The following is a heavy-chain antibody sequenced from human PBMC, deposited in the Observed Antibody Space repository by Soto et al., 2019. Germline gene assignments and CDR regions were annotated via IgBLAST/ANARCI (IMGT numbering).Heavy chain of an antibody. CDR2: IYTSGST. CDR3: ARVWVGATRNDAFDI. J-gene: IGHJ3*02. CDR1: GGSISIYY. V-gene: IGHV4-4*07. Sequence: PTETLSVTCIFSGGSISIYYWTWIRQPAGKGLEWIGRIYTSGSTNYNPSLKSRVTMSVDTSKNQFSLNLSSVTAADTAVYYCARVWVGATRNDAFDIWGQGTMVTVSS. D-gene: IGHD1-26*01.